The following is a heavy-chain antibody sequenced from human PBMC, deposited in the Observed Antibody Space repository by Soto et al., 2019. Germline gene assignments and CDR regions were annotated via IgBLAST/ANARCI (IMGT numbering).Heavy chain of an antibody. J-gene: IGHJ2*01. CDR3: AKDALMVYAMVGYFDL. V-gene: IGHV3-23*01. CDR2: ISGSGGST. Sequence: GGSLRLSCAASGFTFSSYAMSWVRQAPGKGLEWVSAISGSGGSTYYADSVKGRFTISRDNSKNTLYLQMNSLRAEVTAVYYCAKDALMVYAMVGYFDLWGRGTLVTVSS. CDR1: GFTFSSYA. D-gene: IGHD2-8*01.